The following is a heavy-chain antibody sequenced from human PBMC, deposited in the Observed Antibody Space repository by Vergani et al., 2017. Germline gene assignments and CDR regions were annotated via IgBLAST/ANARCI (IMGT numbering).Heavy chain of an antibody. Sequence: EVQLVESGGGLVKPGGSLRLSCAASGFTFSSYSMNWVRQAPGRGLEWVSSISSSSSYIYYADSVKGRFTISRDNANNSLYLQMNSLRAEDTAVYYCARLIAVAGTSVGYLDYWGQGTLVTVSS. CDR2: ISSSSSYI. J-gene: IGHJ4*02. CDR3: ARLIAVAGTSVGYLDY. CDR1: GFTFSSYS. D-gene: IGHD6-19*01. V-gene: IGHV3-21*01.